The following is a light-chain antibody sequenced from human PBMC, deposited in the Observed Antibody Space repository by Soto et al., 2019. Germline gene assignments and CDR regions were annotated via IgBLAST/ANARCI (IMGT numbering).Light chain of an antibody. V-gene: IGLV2-18*02. CDR1: SSDIGAYNR. CDR2: DVN. CDR3: SSFTSSNTYV. Sequence: QSALTQPPSVSGSPGQSVAISCTGTSSDIGAYNRVSWYQQPPGTAPKLMIYDVNNRPSGVPDRFSGSKSGNTASLTISGLQADDEADYYCSSFTSSNTYVFGTGTKVPVL. J-gene: IGLJ1*01.